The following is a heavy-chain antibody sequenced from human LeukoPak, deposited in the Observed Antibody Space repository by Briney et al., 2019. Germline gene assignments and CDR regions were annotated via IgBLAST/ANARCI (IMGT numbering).Heavy chain of an antibody. Sequence: ASVKVSCKASGYTFTNYGINWVRQAPGQGLEWMGWINTNTGSPAYAQASTGRFVFSLDTSVSTAYLQISSLKAEDTAMYYCACYDCGDYWGQGTLVTVSS. CDR3: ACYDCGDY. D-gene: IGHD2-2*01. CDR1: GYTFTNYG. CDR2: INTNTGSP. V-gene: IGHV7-4-1*02. J-gene: IGHJ4*02.